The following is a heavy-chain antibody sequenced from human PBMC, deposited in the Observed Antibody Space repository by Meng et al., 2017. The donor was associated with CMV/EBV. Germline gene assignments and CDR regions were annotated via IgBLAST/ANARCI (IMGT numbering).Heavy chain of an antibody. Sequence: ESLKISCPVSGGSISSYYWSWIRQPPGKGLEWIGYIYYSGSTNYNPSLKSRVTISVDTSKNQFSLKLSSVTAADTAVYYCARFITFGGVIVIDYWGQGTLVTVSS. CDR1: GGSISSYY. V-gene: IGHV4-59*01. CDR3: ARFITFGGVIVIDY. CDR2: IYYSGST. D-gene: IGHD3-16*02. J-gene: IGHJ4*02.